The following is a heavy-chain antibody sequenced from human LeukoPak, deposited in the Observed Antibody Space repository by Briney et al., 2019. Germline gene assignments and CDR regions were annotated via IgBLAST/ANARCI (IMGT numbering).Heavy chain of an antibody. CDR2: IYYSGST. V-gene: IGHV4-59*01. J-gene: IGHJ1*01. CDR3: AERKVTHRNLQH. CDR1: GGFISSYY. Sequence: KPSETLSLTCTVSGGFISSYYWSWIRQPPGKGLEWIGYIYYSGSTNYNPSLKSRVTISLDTSKNKFSLKLSSVTAGAPAGISGAERKVTHRNLQHLGQGTLVTVSS. D-gene: IGHD1-14*01.